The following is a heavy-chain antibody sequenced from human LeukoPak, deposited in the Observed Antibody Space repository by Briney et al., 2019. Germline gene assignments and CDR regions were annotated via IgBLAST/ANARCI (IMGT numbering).Heavy chain of an antibody. CDR2: INSDGSST. CDR1: GFTFSSYW. CDR3: AREEGDFWSGYYTYYYGTDV. V-gene: IGHV3-74*01. D-gene: IGHD3-3*01. Sequence: GGSLRLSCAASGFTFSSYWMHWVRQAPGKGLVWVSRINSDGSSTSYADSVKGRFTISRDNAKNTLYLQMNSLRAEDTAVYYCAREEGDFWSGYYTYYYGTDVWGQGTTVTVSS. J-gene: IGHJ6*02.